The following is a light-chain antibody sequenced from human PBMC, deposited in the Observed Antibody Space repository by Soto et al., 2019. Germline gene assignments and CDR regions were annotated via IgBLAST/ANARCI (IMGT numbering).Light chain of an antibody. Sequence: DSPMTQSPSTLSASVGDRVTITCRASEKINTWLAWYQQKQGKAPKLLISDASSLESGVPSRFSGSGSGTEFPLTISRLHPDDFATYYCQQCNSYPWTFGQGTKVEIK. J-gene: IGKJ1*01. CDR3: QQCNSYPWT. CDR2: DAS. CDR1: EKINTW. V-gene: IGKV1-5*01.